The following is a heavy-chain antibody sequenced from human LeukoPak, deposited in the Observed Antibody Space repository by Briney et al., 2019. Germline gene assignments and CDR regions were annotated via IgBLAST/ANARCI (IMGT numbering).Heavy chain of an antibody. CDR2: ISSSSSTI. V-gene: IGHV3-48*04. Sequence: GGSLRLSCAASGFTFSSYSMNWVRQAPGKGLEWVSNISSSSSTIYYADSVKGRFTISRDNAKNSLYLQMNSLRAEDTAVYYCARVGIAAAGTLFDYWGQGTLVTVSS. D-gene: IGHD6-13*01. CDR1: GFTFSSYS. CDR3: ARVGIAAAGTLFDY. J-gene: IGHJ4*02.